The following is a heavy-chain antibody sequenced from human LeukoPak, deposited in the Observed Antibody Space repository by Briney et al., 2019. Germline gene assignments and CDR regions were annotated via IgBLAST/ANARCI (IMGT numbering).Heavy chain of an antibody. J-gene: IGHJ5*02. D-gene: IGHD3-10*01. CDR2: IKQDGSEK. V-gene: IGHV3-7*01. CDR3: ARDMGYGSGSYDWFDP. CDR1: GFTLSSYW. Sequence: GGSLRLSCAASGFTLSSYWMSWVRQAPGKGVEGVANIKQDGSEKYYVDSVKGRFPISRDNAKNSLYLQMNSLRAEDTAVYYCARDMGYGSGSYDWFDPWGQGTLVTVSS.